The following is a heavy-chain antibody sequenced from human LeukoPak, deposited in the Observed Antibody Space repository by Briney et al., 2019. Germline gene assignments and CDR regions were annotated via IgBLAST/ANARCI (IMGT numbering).Heavy chain of an antibody. CDR1: GFTFSSYS. V-gene: IGHV3-48*01. D-gene: IGHD3-9*01. CDR2: ISSSSSTI. Sequence: GGSLRLSCAASGFTFSSYSMNWVRQAPGKGLEWVSYISSSSSTIYYADSVKGRFTISRDNAKNSVSLQMNRLRADDTAMYHCAKDRFYDILTGYPDYWGQGTLVTVSS. J-gene: IGHJ4*02. CDR3: AKDRFYDILTGYPDY.